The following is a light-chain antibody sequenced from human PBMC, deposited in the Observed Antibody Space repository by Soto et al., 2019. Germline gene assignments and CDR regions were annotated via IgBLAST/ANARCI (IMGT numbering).Light chain of an antibody. Sequence: QSVLTQPPSASGSPGQSVTISCTGTSSDLGGYDYVSWYQHHPGKAPKLIIYEVSERPSGVPDRFSGSKSGNTASLTVSGLRAEDEADYYCSSYGGNNNYVFGTGTKLTVL. CDR3: SSYGGNNNYV. CDR2: EVS. V-gene: IGLV2-8*01. J-gene: IGLJ1*01. CDR1: SSDLGGYDY.